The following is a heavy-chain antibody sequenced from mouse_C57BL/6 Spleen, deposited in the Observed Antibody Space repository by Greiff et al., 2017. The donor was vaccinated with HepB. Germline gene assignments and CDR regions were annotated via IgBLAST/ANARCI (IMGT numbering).Heavy chain of an antibody. V-gene: IGHV5-9-1*02. CDR3: TREGHQIYYYGSSPYYYAMDY. CDR1: GFTFSSYA. D-gene: IGHD1-1*01. Sequence: EVQLVESGEGLVKPGGSLKLSCAASGFTFSSYAMSWVRQTPEKRLEWVAYISSGGDYIYYADTVKGRFTISRDNARNTLYLQMSSLKSEDTAMYYCTREGHQIYYYGSSPYYYAMDYWGQGTSVTVSS. J-gene: IGHJ4*01. CDR2: ISSGGDYI.